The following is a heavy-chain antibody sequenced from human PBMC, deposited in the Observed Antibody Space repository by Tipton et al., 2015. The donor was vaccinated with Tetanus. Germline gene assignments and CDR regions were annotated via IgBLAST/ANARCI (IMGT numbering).Heavy chain of an antibody. V-gene: IGHV4-34*01. CDR1: GGPFSGYY. D-gene: IGHD6-13*01. J-gene: IGHJ3*02. Sequence: GLVKPSETLSLTCAVYGGPFSGYYWSWIRQPPGKGLEWIGEINHSGSTNYNPSLKSRVTISVDTPKNQFSLKLSSVTAADTAVYYCARGRLYSSSYPQHPTGGAFDIWGQGTMVTVSS. CDR2: INHSGST. CDR3: ARGRLYSSSYPQHPTGGAFDI.